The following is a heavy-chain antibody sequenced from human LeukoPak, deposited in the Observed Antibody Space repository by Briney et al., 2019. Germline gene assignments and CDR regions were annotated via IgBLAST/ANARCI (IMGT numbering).Heavy chain of an antibody. CDR3: ARDYYGTYDS. CDR2: INSDGSRT. J-gene: IGHJ4*02. Sequence: GGSLRLSCAASGLTFSSYWMNWVRQVPGKGLVWVSRINSDGSRTTYADSVKGRFTISRDNAKNTLYLQMNNLRAEDTAVYYCARDYYGTYDSWGQGTLVTVSS. V-gene: IGHV3-74*01. CDR1: GLTFSSYW. D-gene: IGHD3-10*01.